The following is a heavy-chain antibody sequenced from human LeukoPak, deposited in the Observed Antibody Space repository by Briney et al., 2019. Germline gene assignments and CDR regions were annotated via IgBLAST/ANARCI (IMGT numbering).Heavy chain of an antibody. Sequence: SETLSLTCTVSGGSISSYYWSWIRQPPGKGLEWIGYIYYGGSTNYNPSLKSRVTISVDTSKNQFSLKLSSVTAADTAVYYCARHYEIKNRYYFDYWGQGTLVTVSS. D-gene: IGHD3-9*01. CDR1: GGSISSYY. J-gene: IGHJ4*02. V-gene: IGHV4-59*01. CDR3: ARHYEIKNRYYFDY. CDR2: IYYGGST.